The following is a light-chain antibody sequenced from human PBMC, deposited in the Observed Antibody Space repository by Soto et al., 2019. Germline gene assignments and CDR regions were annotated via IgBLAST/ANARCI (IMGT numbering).Light chain of an antibody. CDR2: AVT. CDR3: SSYTSSSTL. J-gene: IGLJ1*01. V-gene: IGLV2-14*01. CDR1: SSDVGGYNY. Sequence: QSVLTQPAPVSGSPGQSITISCTGTSSDVGGYNYVSWYQQHPGKAPKLMIYAVTDRPSGVSSRFSGSKSGNTASLTISGLQAEDEADYYCSSYTSSSTLFGTGTKLTVL.